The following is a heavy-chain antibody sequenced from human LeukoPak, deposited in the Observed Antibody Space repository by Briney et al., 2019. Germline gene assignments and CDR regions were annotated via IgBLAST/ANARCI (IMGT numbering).Heavy chain of an antibody. CDR3: ARLNDYYGSGSVDY. D-gene: IGHD3-10*01. J-gene: IGHJ4*02. Sequence: PSETLSLTCAVYGGSFSGYYWSWIRQPPGKGLEWIGEINHSGSTNYNPSLKSRVTISVDTSKNQFSLKLSSVTAADTAVYYCARLNDYYGSGSVDYWGQGTLVTVSS. CDR2: INHSGST. CDR1: GGSFSGYY. V-gene: IGHV4-34*01.